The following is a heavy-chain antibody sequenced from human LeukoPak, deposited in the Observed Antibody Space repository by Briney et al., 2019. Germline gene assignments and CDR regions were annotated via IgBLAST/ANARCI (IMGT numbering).Heavy chain of an antibody. CDR3: ARAWGAMVSPHYYYYGMDV. CDR1: GYTFSSYG. D-gene: IGHD5-18*01. CDR2: SSAYNGNT. V-gene: IGHV1-18*01. J-gene: IGHJ6*02. Sequence: ASVKVSCKASGYTFSSYGISWVRQAPGQGLEWMGWSSAYNGNTNYAQTLQGRVTMTTDTSTSTAYMELRSLRSDDTAVYYCARAWGAMVSPHYYYYGMDVWGQGTTVTVSS.